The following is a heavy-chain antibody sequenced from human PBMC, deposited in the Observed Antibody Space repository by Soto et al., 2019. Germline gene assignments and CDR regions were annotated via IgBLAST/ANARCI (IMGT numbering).Heavy chain of an antibody. D-gene: IGHD3-10*01. CDR3: AREPDVLLWFENPNYYMDV. CDR2: INAGNGNT. CDR1: GYTFTSYA. Sequence: QVQLVQSGAEVKKPGASVKVSCKASGYTFTSYAMHWVRQAPGQRLEWMGWINAGNGNTKYSQKFQGRVTITRDTSASTAYMELSSLRSEDTAVYYCAREPDVLLWFENPNYYMDVWGKGTTVTVSS. J-gene: IGHJ6*03. V-gene: IGHV1-3*01.